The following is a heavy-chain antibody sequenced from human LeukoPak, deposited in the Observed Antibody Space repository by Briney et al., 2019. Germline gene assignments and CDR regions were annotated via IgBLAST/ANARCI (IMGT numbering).Heavy chain of an antibody. CDR3: TRNNWFDP. CDR2: INHSGTT. CDR1: GGSFSSYY. J-gene: IGHJ5*02. V-gene: IGHV4-34*01. Sequence: PSETLSLTCAVYGGSFSSYYWSWIRQSPGKGLEWIGEINHSGTTKYNPSLKSRVAISVDTPQNQFSLRLGSVTAADTAVYYCTRNNWFDPWGQGTLVTVSS.